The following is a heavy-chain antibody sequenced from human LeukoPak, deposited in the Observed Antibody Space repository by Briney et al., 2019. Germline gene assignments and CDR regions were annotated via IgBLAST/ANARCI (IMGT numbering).Heavy chain of an antibody. Sequence: SETLSLTCAVYGGSFSGYYWSWIRQPPGKGLEWIGEINHSGSTNYNPSLKSRVTISVDTSKNQFSLKLSSVTAADTAVYYCASHSITMVRGIISAYYDYWGQGTLVTVSS. V-gene: IGHV4-34*01. J-gene: IGHJ4*02. D-gene: IGHD3-10*01. CDR1: GGSFSGYY. CDR3: ASHSITMVRGIISAYYDY. CDR2: INHSGST.